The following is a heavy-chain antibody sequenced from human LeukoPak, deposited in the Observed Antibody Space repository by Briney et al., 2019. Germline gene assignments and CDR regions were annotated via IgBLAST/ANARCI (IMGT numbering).Heavy chain of an antibody. D-gene: IGHD2-2*01. CDR1: GYTFTSYG. CDR3: ARDPRDCSSTSCLRYFQH. J-gene: IGHJ1*01. CDR2: ISAYNGNT. Sequence: ASVKVSCKASGYTFTSYGISWVRQAPGQGLEWMGWISAYNGNTNYAQKLQGRVTMTTDTSTSTAYMELSRLRSDDTAVYYCARDPRDCSSTSCLRYFQHWGQGTLVTVSS. V-gene: IGHV1-18*01.